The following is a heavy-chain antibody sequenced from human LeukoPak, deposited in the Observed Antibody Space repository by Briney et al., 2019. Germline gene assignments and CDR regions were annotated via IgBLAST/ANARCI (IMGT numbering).Heavy chain of an antibody. V-gene: IGHV4-34*01. J-gene: IGHJ3*02. CDR2: INHGGFT. CDR3: ARSHLWPSGTFDI. D-gene: IGHD5-18*01. Sequence: AETLSLTCAVSGASLSGYYWSWIRQSPGKGLEWIGEINHGGFTNYNPSLKSRVTISVDTSRNQIALRLSSLTAADTAVYFCARSHLWPSGTFDIWGQGTVVAVSS. CDR1: GASLSGYY.